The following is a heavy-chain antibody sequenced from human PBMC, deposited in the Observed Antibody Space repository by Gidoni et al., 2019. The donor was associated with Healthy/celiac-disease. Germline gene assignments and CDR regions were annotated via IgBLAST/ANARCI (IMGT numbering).Heavy chain of an antibody. Sequence: QVQLGQSGAEAKTPGASGMVSCEASGYPFTSYYMHWVRQAPGKGLEWRGIINPSGGSTSYAQKFQGRVTMTRDTATSTVYMELSSLRSEDTAVYYCARERNSGSNRRYFDIWGRGTMVTVSS. D-gene: IGHD1-26*01. J-gene: IGHJ2*01. V-gene: IGHV1-46*01. CDR3: ARERNSGSNRRYFDI. CDR2: INPSGGST. CDR1: GYPFTSYY.